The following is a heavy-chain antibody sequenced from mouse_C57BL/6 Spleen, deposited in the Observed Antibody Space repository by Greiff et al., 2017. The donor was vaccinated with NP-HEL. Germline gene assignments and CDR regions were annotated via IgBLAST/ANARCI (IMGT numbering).Heavy chain of an antibody. V-gene: IGHV1-76*01. CDR3: ARGSTVVRYFDV. J-gene: IGHJ1*03. D-gene: IGHD1-1*01. Sequence: VKLMESGAELVRPGASVKLSCKASGYTFTDYYINWVKQRPGQGLEWIARIYPGSGNTYYNEKFKGKATLTAEKSSSTAYMQLSSLTSEDSAVYFCARGSTVVRYFDVWGTGTTVTVSS. CDR1: GYTFTDYY. CDR2: IYPGSGNT.